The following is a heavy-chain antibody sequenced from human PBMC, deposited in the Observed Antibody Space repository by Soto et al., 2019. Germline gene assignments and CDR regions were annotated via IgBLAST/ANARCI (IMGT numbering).Heavy chain of an antibody. CDR2: IYYSGST. CDR3: ARVGDYGDYDAFDY. V-gene: IGHV4-59*01. J-gene: IGHJ4*02. Sequence: SETLSLTCTVSGGSISSYYWSWIRQPPGKGLEWIGYIYYSGSTNYNPSLKSRVTISVDTSKNQFSLKLSSVTAADTAVYYCARVGDYGDYDAFDYWGQGTLVTVSS. CDR1: GGSISSYY. D-gene: IGHD4-17*01.